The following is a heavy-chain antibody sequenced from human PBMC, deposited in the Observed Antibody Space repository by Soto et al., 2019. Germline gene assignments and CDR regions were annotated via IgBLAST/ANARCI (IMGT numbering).Heavy chain of an antibody. CDR3: ARGIEAGFDY. V-gene: IGHV1-8*01. Sequence: GXSVKVSCKTSGYTFTSLAINWVRQATGQGLEWLGWMSPNSGNTAYAQKFQGRVTMTRDTSMSTVYMELSSLTSEDTAVYYCARGIEAGFDYWGQGTRVTVSS. CDR1: GYTFTSLA. CDR2: MSPNSGNT. J-gene: IGHJ4*02. D-gene: IGHD6-13*01.